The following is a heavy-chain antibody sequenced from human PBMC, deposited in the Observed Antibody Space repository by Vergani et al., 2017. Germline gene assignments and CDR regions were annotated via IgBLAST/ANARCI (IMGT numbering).Heavy chain of an antibody. Sequence: EVQLLESGGGLVQPGGSLRLSCAASGFTFSSYAMSWVRQAPGKGLEWVSAISGSGGSTYYADSVKGRFTISRDNAKNSLYLQMNSLRAEDTAVYYCARDKYGSGSYGYYYYYGMDVWGQGTTVTVSS. V-gene: IGHV3-23*01. J-gene: IGHJ6*02. CDR3: ARDKYGSGSYGYYYYYGMDV. D-gene: IGHD3-10*01. CDR2: ISGSGGST. CDR1: GFTFSSYA.